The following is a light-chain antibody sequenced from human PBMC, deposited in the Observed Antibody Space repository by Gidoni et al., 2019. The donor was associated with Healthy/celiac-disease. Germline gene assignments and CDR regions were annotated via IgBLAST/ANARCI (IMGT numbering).Light chain of an antibody. V-gene: IGKV3-11*01. J-gene: IGKJ4*01. Sequence: EFVFTQSPATLSVSPGERATLSCRASQSVSSYLAWYHQKPGQAPRLLIYDASNRATGIPARFSGSGAGTDFTLTISSLEPEDFAVYYCQQRSNWPPVTFGGGTKVEIK. CDR1: QSVSSY. CDR2: DAS. CDR3: QQRSNWPPVT.